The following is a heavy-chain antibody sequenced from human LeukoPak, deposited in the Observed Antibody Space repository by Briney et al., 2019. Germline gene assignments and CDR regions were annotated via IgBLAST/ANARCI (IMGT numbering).Heavy chain of an antibody. V-gene: IGHV4-59*01. CDR3: ARVAAWYVGMDV. CDR2: IYYSGST. J-gene: IGHJ6*02. D-gene: IGHD6-6*01. CDR1: AVSINNYY. Sequence: SETLSLTCTASAVSINNYYWSWIRQPPGKGLEWIGYIYYSGSTNYNPSLKSRVTISVDTSKKQVSLNLSSVTAADTAVYYCARVAAWYVGMDVWGQGTTVTVSS.